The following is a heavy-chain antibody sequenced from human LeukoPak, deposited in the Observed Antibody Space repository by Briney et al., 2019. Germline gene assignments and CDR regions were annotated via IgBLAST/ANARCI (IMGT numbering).Heavy chain of an antibody. D-gene: IGHD4-17*01. CDR1: GFTFDDYA. V-gene: IGHV3-9*01. CDR3: GKGYGSGLPYGMDV. Sequence: GGSLRLSCAASGFTFDDYAMHWVRQAPGKGLEWVSGISWNSGNIAYADSVKGRLTISRDNAKNSLYLQMNSLRTDDTALYYCGKGYGSGLPYGMDVWGQGTTVTVSS. J-gene: IGHJ6*02. CDR2: ISWNSGNI.